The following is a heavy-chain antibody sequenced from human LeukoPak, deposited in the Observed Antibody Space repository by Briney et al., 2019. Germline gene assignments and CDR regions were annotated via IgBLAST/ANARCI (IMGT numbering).Heavy chain of an antibody. J-gene: IGHJ4*02. D-gene: IGHD3-10*01. Sequence: PSETLSLTCTVSGGSISSYYWSWIRQPAGKGLEWIGRIYTSGSTNYNPSLKSRVTISVDTSKNQFSLKLSSVTAADTAVYYCARVKYYYGSGPFDYWGQGTLVTVSS. CDR1: GGSISSYY. V-gene: IGHV4-4*07. CDR2: IYTSGST. CDR3: ARVKYYYGSGPFDY.